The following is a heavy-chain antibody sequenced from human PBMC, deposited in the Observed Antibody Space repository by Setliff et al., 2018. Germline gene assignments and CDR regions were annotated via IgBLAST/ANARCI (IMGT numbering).Heavy chain of an antibody. Sequence: PGGSLRLSCAASGFTFNNYWMSWVRQAPGKGLEWVASIKKDGSEGYYVDSAKGRFTISRDNAENPLYLQMNSLRVEDTAVYHCARDAAAATGSFDIWGQGTMVTVSS. J-gene: IGHJ3*02. CDR1: GFTFNNYW. CDR2: IKKDGSEG. D-gene: IGHD2-15*01. CDR3: ARDAAAATGSFDI. V-gene: IGHV3-7*03.